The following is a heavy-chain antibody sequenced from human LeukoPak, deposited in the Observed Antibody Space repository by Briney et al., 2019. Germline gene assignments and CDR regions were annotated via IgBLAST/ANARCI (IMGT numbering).Heavy chain of an antibody. CDR1: GFTFGSYA. V-gene: IGHV3-23*01. D-gene: IGHD3-3*01. J-gene: IGHJ4*02. CDR2: ISGSGGST. CDR3: ATHWGDFWSGYYSY. Sequence: GGSLRLSCAASGFTFGSYAMSWVRQAPGKGLEWVSAISGSGGSTYYADSVKGRFTISRDNSKNTLYLQMNSLRAEDTAVYYCATHWGDFWSGYYSYWGQGTLVTVSS.